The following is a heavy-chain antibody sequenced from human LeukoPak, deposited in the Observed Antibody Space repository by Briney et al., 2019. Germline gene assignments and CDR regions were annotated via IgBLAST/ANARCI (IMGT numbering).Heavy chain of an antibody. V-gene: IGHV4-39*01. J-gene: IGHJ3*02. CDR3: AKHRGSFFEAFDI. D-gene: IGHD1-26*01. CDR2: IYSDGTT. Sequence: SETLSLTCTVSGASINSRDYYWGWIRQPPGQGLEWIGSIYSDGTTYYNPSLKSRVSISADTSKNHFSLWLSSVTVADMAVYYCAKHRGSFFEAFDIWGQGTAVSVS. CDR1: GASINSRDYY.